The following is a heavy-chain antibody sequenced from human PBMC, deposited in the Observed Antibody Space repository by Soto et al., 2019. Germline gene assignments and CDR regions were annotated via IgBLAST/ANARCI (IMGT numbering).Heavy chain of an antibody. J-gene: IGHJ6*02. V-gene: IGHV1-24*01. D-gene: IGHD6-13*01. CDR2: FDPEDGET. CDR3: ATGKSGSSWYRTGSDYYYYGMDV. CDR1: GYTLTELS. Sequence: ASVKVSCKVSGYTLTELSMHWVRQAPGKGLEWMGGFDPEDGETIYAQKFQGRVTMTEDTSTDTAYMELSSLRSEDTAVYYCATGKSGSSWYRTGSDYYYYGMDVWGQGTTVNVSS.